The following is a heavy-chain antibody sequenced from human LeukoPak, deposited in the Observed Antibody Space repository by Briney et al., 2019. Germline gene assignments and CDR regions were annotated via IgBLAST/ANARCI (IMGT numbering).Heavy chain of an antibody. J-gene: IGHJ5*02. CDR2: ISYDGSNK. Sequence: GGSLRLSCAASGFTFGSYAMHWVRQAPGKGLEWVAVISYDGSNKYYADSVKGRFTISRDNSKNTLYLQMNSLRAEDTAVYYCARAPYGDYVPWFDPWGQGTLVTVSS. CDR3: ARAPYGDYVPWFDP. CDR1: GFTFGSYA. V-gene: IGHV3-30-3*01. D-gene: IGHD4-17*01.